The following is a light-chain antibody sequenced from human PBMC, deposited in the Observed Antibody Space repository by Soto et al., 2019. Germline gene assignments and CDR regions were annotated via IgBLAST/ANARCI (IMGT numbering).Light chain of an antibody. CDR2: GAT. Sequence: IVVTQSPGTLFLSPGERATLSCRASQSVSSSYLAWYQQKPDQAPRLLIYGATSRATGIPDRFSGSGSGTDFTLTISRLEPEDFAVYYCQPYGSSRTFGQGTKVEIK. J-gene: IGKJ1*01. CDR1: QSVSSSY. CDR3: QPYGSSRT. V-gene: IGKV3-20*01.